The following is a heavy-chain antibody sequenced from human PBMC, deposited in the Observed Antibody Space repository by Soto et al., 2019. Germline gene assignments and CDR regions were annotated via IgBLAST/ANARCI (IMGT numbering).Heavy chain of an antibody. V-gene: IGHV4-34*01. CDR1: GVSFSGYY. CDR3: ATVPSTYYYDTSGPGGWFDP. CDR2: ISHSGST. D-gene: IGHD3-22*01. Sequence: SETLSLTCAVYGVSFSGYYWSWIRQPPGKGLEWIGEISHSGSTNYSPSLKSRVTISVDTSKNQFSLTLTSVTAADTAVYYCATVPSTYYYDTSGPGGWFDPWGQGTLVTVSS. J-gene: IGHJ5*02.